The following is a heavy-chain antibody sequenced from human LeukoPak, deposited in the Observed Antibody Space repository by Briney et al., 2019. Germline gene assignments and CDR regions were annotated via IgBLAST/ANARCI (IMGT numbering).Heavy chain of an antibody. J-gene: IGHJ4*02. Sequence: ASVKVSCKASGYSFTTYYMHWVRQAPGQGLEWMGAINPNAGTTSYTQKVQGRVTMTRDTSTSTVFMELTSLRPEDTAVYYCARGIAMAAVGTQIDYWGQGNLVSLSS. CDR3: ARGIAMAAVGTQIDY. CDR1: GYSFTTYY. V-gene: IGHV1-46*01. D-gene: IGHD6-13*01. CDR2: INPNAGTT.